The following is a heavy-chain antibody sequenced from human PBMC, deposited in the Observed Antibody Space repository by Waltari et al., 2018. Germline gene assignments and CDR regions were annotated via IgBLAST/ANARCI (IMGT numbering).Heavy chain of an antibody. CDR2: IDGIGNYR. CDR1: GFTLSSYS. CDR3: ARGRDCVGGSCYLDS. J-gene: IGHJ4*02. Sequence: EVQMVESGGGLVKPGGSLRLSCVASGFTLSSYSMNWVRQAPGKGLEWVSSIDGIGNYRVYRDSVKGRFTISRDNAKNSLFLQMDSLRVEDTAIYYCARGRDCVGGSCYLDSWGQGTLVTASS. V-gene: IGHV3-21*06. D-gene: IGHD2-15*01.